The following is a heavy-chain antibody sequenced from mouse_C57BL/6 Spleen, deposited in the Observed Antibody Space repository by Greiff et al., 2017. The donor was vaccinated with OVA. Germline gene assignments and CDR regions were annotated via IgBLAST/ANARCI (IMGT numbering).Heavy chain of an antibody. CDR1: GYTFTSYW. CDR2: FNPSDSDT. V-gene: IGHV1-74*01. J-gene: IGHJ1*03. D-gene: IGHD2-3*01. Sequence: VQLQQPGAELVKPGASVKVSSKASGYTFTSYWMHWVKQRPGKGLEWIGRFNPSDSDTNSNQKFKGKATLTVDKSSSTAYMQISSLTSEYSAVYYCAICPDGAYWYFDVWGTGTTVTVSS. CDR3: AICPDGAYWYFDV.